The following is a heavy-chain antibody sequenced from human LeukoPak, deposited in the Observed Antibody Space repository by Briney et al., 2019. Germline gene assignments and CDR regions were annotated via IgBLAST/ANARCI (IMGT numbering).Heavy chain of an antibody. CDR3: ARDVYSSGWSAYWYFDL. CDR2: IYSGGST. Sequence: GGSLRLSCAASGFTVSSNYMSWVRQAPGKGLEWVSVIYSGGSTYYADSVKGRFTISRDNSKNTMYLQMNSLRAEDTAVYYCARDVYSSGWSAYWYFDLWGRGTLVTVSS. V-gene: IGHV3-66*01. D-gene: IGHD6-19*01. J-gene: IGHJ2*01. CDR1: GFTVSSNY.